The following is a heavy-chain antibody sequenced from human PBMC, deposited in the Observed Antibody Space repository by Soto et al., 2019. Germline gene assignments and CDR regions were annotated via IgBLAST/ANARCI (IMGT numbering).Heavy chain of an antibody. CDR3: ARELVGDYGDYPDY. Sequence: QVQLVESGGGVVQPGRSLRLSCAASGFTFSSYGMHWVRQAPGKGLEWVAVIWYDGSNKYYADSVKGRFTISRDNSKNTLYLQMNSLRAKDTAVYYCARELVGDYGDYPDYWGQGTLVTVSS. D-gene: IGHD4-17*01. J-gene: IGHJ4*02. CDR2: IWYDGSNK. V-gene: IGHV3-33*01. CDR1: GFTFSSYG.